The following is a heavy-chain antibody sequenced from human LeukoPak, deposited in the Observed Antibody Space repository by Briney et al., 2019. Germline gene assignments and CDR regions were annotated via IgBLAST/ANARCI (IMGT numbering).Heavy chain of an antibody. Sequence: GGSLRLSCAVSGFTFEDYAMHWVRQVPGKGLEWASGISWNSDTTGYADSVKGRFTISRDNAKNSLFLQMNSLRAEDTALYYCAKDKGAAFGGLIRGFDYWGQGTLVTVSS. V-gene: IGHV3-9*01. D-gene: IGHD3-16*02. J-gene: IGHJ4*02. CDR2: ISWNSDTT. CDR1: GFTFEDYA. CDR3: AKDKGAAFGGLIRGFDY.